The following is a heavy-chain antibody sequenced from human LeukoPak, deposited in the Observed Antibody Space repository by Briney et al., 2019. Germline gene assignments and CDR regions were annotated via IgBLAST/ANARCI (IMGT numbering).Heavy chain of an antibody. CDR2: IYPNTGGT. CDR3: ATFGTYRPF. J-gene: IGHJ4*02. V-gene: IGHV1-2*02. CDR1: GYTFTGYY. D-gene: IGHD6-13*01. Sequence: GASVKVSCKTSGYTFTGYYMHWMRQAPGQGVEWMGWIYPNTGGTKYAQNLQGRVTMTTDTSITTAYMELSRLSSDDTAVYYCATFGTYRPFWGQGTLVTVSS.